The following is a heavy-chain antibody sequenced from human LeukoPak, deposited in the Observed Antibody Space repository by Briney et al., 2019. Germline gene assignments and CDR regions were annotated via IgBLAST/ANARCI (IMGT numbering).Heavy chain of an antibody. CDR3: ARQVVDTAMVDDAFDV. Sequence: SETLSLTCSVSGGSLSSSSFYWGWIRQPPGKGLEWIGSIYYSGSAYYNPSLKSRVTVSGDTSKNQFSLKVSSVTAADTAVYYCARQVVDTAMVDDAFDVWGQGTMVTVSS. CDR1: GGSLSSSSFY. CDR2: IYYSGSA. V-gene: IGHV4-39*01. J-gene: IGHJ3*01. D-gene: IGHD5-18*01.